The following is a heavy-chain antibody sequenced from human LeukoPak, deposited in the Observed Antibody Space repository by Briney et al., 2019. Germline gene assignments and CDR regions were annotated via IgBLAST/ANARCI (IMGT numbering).Heavy chain of an antibody. D-gene: IGHD5-12*01. Sequence: SVKVSCKASGGTFSSYAISWVRQAPGQGLEWMGGIIPIFGTANYAQKFQGRVTITADESTSTAYMELSSLRSEDTAVYYCARGGWLRYQYSKACFDYWGQGTLVTVSS. V-gene: IGHV1-69*01. J-gene: IGHJ4*02. CDR1: GGTFSSYA. CDR3: ARGGWLRYQYSKACFDY. CDR2: IIPIFGTA.